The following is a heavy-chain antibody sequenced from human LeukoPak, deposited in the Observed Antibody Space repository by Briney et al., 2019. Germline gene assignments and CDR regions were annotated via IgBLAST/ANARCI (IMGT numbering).Heavy chain of an antibody. J-gene: IGHJ4*02. CDR1: GFTFSSYA. D-gene: IGHD6-19*01. Sequence: GGSLRLSCAASGFTFSSYAMNWVRQAPGKGLEWVSAISGSGSTTYYADSVKGRFTISRDNSKSTLYLQMNSLRGEDTARYYCAKATIEQWLVKVDSFDSWGQGTLVSVSS. CDR2: ISGSGSTT. V-gene: IGHV3-23*01. CDR3: AKATIEQWLVKVDSFDS.